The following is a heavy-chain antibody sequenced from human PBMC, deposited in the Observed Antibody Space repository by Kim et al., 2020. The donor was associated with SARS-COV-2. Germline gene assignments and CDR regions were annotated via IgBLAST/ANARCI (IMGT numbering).Heavy chain of an antibody. D-gene: IGHD3-3*01. CDR3: AKDLKRRGYYAPHYYYYMDV. J-gene: IGHJ6*03. CDR2: ISWNSGSI. Sequence: GGSLRLSCAASGFTFGDYAMHWVRQAPGKGLEWVSGISWNSGSIGYADSVKGRFTISRDNAKNSLYLQMNSLRAEDTALYYCAKDLKRRGYYAPHYYYYMDVWGKGTTVTVSS. CDR1: GFTFGDYA. V-gene: IGHV3-9*01.